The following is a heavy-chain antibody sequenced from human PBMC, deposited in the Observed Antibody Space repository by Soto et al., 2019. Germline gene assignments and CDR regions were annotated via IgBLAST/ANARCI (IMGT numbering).Heavy chain of an antibody. CDR1: GFTFSSYS. Sequence: GGSLRLSCAASGFTFSSYSMNWVRQAPGKGLEWVSSISSSSSYIYYADSVKGRCTISRDNAKNSLYLQMNSLRAEDTAVYYCARGRYCSGGSCPGLTRFDPWGQGTLVTVSS. J-gene: IGHJ5*02. CDR3: ARGRYCSGGSCPGLTRFDP. D-gene: IGHD2-15*01. V-gene: IGHV3-21*01. CDR2: ISSSSSYI.